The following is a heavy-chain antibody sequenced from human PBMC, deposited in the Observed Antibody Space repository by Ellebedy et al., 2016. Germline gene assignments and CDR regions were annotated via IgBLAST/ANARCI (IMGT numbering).Heavy chain of an antibody. V-gene: IGHV3-23*01. Sequence: GESLKISCAASGFTFSAYAMSWVRQPPGQGLEWVSSVSGSSATSYYAESVKGRFTISRDNSKNTLFLQMNDLRAEDTAIYYCAKGIPLSSTWRIPGSYAMDVWGRGSTVTVSS. D-gene: IGHD6-13*01. CDR1: GFTFSAYA. CDR2: VSGSSATS. J-gene: IGHJ6*02. CDR3: AKGIPLSSTWRIPGSYAMDV.